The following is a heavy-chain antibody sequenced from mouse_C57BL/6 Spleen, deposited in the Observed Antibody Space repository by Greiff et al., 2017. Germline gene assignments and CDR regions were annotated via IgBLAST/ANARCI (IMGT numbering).Heavy chain of an antibody. CDR2: IHPSDSDT. Sequence: QVQLKESGAELVKPGASVKVSCKASGYTFTSYWMHWVKQRPGQGLEWIGRIHPSDSDTNYNQKFKGKATLTVDKSSSTAYMQLSSLTSEDSAVYYCARDYDRGDAMDYWGQGTSVTVSS. V-gene: IGHV1-74*01. CDR3: ARDYDRGDAMDY. CDR1: GYTFTSYW. D-gene: IGHD2-4*01. J-gene: IGHJ4*01.